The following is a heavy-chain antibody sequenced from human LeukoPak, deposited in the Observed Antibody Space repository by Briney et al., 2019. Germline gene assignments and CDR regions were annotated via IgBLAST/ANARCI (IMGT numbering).Heavy chain of an antibody. J-gene: IGHJ4*02. Sequence: SGGSLRLSCAASGFTFSSYSMNWVRQAPGKGLEWVASISSSSSYIYYADSVKGRFTISRDNAKNSLYLQMNSLRAEDTAVYYCARDRDYGEYEDYWGQGTLVTVSS. CDR2: ISSSSSYI. CDR1: GFTFSSYS. V-gene: IGHV3-21*01. D-gene: IGHD4-17*01. CDR3: ARDRDYGEYEDY.